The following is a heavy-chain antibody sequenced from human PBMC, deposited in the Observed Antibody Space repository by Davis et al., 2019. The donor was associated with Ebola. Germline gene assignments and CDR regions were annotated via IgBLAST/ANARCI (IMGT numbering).Heavy chain of an antibody. J-gene: IGHJ6*02. Sequence: ASVKVSCKASGYTFTSYDINWVRQATGQGLEWMGWMNPNSGNTGYAQKFQGRVTMTRNTSISTAYMELSSLRSEDTAVYYCARGAPQIWDIVVVPAAHNYYYYGMDVWGQGTTVTVSS. V-gene: IGHV1-8*01. D-gene: IGHD2-2*01. CDR3: ARGAPQIWDIVVVPAAHNYYYYGMDV. CDR1: GYTFTSYD. CDR2: MNPNSGNT.